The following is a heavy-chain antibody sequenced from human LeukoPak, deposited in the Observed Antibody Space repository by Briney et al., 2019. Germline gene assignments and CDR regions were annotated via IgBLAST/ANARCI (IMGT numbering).Heavy chain of an antibody. J-gene: IGHJ4*02. CDR1: GGSISSYY. CDR2: IYYSGST. CDR3: ARRPVAGTGYFDY. Sequence: SETLSLTCTVSGGSISSYYRSWIRQPPGKGLEWIGYIYYSGSTNYNPSLKSRVTISVDTSKNQFSLKLSSVTAADTAVYYCARRPVAGTGYFDYWGQGTLVTVSS. D-gene: IGHD1-1*01. V-gene: IGHV4-59*01.